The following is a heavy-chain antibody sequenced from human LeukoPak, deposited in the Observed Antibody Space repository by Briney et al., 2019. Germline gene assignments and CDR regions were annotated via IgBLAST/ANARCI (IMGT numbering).Heavy chain of an antibody. Sequence: GGSLRLSCTASGFTFSDSFMTWIRQAPGRGLEWVSYITSGTYTKFADSVKGRFTISRDNAKNSLYLQMNSLRAEDTAMYYCARSWANAFDIWGQGTMVTV. CDR3: ARSWANAFDI. CDR1: GFTFSDSF. V-gene: IGHV3-11*06. CDR2: ITSGTYT. J-gene: IGHJ3*02. D-gene: IGHD4/OR15-4a*01.